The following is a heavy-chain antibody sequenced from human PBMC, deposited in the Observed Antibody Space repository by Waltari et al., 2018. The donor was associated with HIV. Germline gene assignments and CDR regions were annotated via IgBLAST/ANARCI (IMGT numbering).Heavy chain of an antibody. CDR2: IYHSGST. V-gene: IGHV4-30-2*01. J-gene: IGHJ6*02. D-gene: IGHD3-10*01. CDR1: GGSISSGGYS. Sequence: QLQLQESGSGLVKPSQTLSLTCAVSGGSISSGGYSWSWIRQPPGQGLEWIGYIYHSGSTYYNPSLKSRVTISVDRSKNQFSLKLSSVTAADTAVYYCARGGRWFGEFYYYYGMDVWGQGTTVTVSS. CDR3: ARGGRWFGEFYYYYGMDV.